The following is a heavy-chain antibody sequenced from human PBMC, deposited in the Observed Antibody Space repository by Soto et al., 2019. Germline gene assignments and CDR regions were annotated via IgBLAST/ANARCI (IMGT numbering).Heavy chain of an antibody. V-gene: IGHV6-1*01. CDR1: GDSVSSNSAA. Sequence: SQTLSLTCVISGDSVSSNSAAWNWIRQSPSRGLEWLGRTYYRSKWYNDYAVSVKSRITISPDTSKNQFSLQLNSVTPEDTAVYYCARDSWVLVMYYYYGMDVWGQGTTVTVSS. CDR3: ARDSWVLVMYYYYGMDV. CDR2: TYYRSKWYN. D-gene: IGHD3-16*02. J-gene: IGHJ6*02.